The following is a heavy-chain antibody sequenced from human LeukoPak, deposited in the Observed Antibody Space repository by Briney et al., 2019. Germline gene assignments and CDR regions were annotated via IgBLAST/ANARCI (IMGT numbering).Heavy chain of an antibody. CDR1: GGSISSGDYY. Sequence: SETLSLTSTVSGGSISSGDYYWSWIRQPPGKGLEWIGYIYYSGSTYYNPSLKSRVTITVDTSKNQFSLKLSSVTAADTAVYYCARGPAGPYYYDSSGYGLPDYWGQGTLVTVSS. CDR3: ARGPAGPYYYDSSGYGLPDY. D-gene: IGHD3-22*01. V-gene: IGHV4-30-4*08. CDR2: IYYSGST. J-gene: IGHJ4*02.